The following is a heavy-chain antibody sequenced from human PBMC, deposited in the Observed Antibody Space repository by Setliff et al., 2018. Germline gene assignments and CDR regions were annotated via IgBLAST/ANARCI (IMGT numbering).Heavy chain of an antibody. J-gene: IGHJ5*02. CDR1: GYSINSDCF. CDR2: ISHSGST. CDR3: ARHSKAAAGTRIFDP. D-gene: IGHD6-13*01. V-gene: IGHV4-38-2*01. Sequence: SETLSLTCAVSGYSINSDCFWGWIRQPPRKGLEWIGTISHSGSTSYNSSLKSRVTMSVDTSKNQFFLKLSSVTVADTAVYFCARHSKAAAGTRIFDPWGQGTLVTVSS.